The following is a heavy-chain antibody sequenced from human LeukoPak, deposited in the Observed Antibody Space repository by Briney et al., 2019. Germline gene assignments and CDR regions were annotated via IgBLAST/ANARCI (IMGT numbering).Heavy chain of an antibody. CDR3: ARVAPPYYDFWSGYYNGYMDV. CDR2: IIPLFGTP. D-gene: IGHD3-3*01. CDR1: GGTFSSYT. Sequence: SVKVSCKASGGTFSSYTISWVRQAPGQGLEWMGGIIPLFGTPDYAQKFQDRLTITADRSTSTAYMELSSLRSEDTAVYYCARVAPPYYDFWSGYYNGYMDVWGKGTTVTVTS. J-gene: IGHJ6*03. V-gene: IGHV1-69*06.